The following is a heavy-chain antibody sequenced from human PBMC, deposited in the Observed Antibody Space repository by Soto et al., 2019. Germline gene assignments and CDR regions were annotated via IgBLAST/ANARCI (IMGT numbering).Heavy chain of an antibody. J-gene: IGHJ6*03. CDR2: INAGNGNT. CDR3: ARAREYYYYYMDV. CDR1: GYTFTSYV. V-gene: IGHV1-3*01. Sequence: GASVKVSCKASGYTFTSYVLHWVRQAPGQGLERMGWINAGNGNTKYSQNFQGRVTITRDTSASTVYMELSSLRSEDTAVFYCARAREYYYYYMDVWGKGTTVTVSS. D-gene: IGHD1-26*01.